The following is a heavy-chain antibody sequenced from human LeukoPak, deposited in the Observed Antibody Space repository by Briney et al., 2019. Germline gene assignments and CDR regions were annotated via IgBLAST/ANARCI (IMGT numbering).Heavy chain of an antibody. CDR3: AKGIDFWSGSDY. D-gene: IGHD3-3*01. V-gene: IGHV3-23*01. J-gene: IGHJ4*02. CDR1: GFTFSSYA. CDR2: ISGSGGST. Sequence: GGSLRLSCAASGFTFSSYAMGWVRQAPGKGLEWVSAISGSGGSTYYADSVKGRFTISRDNSKNTLYLQMNSLRAEDTAVYYCAKGIDFWSGSDYWGQGTLVTVSS.